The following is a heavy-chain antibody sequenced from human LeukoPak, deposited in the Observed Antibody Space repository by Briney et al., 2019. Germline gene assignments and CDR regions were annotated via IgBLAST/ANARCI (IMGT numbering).Heavy chain of an antibody. D-gene: IGHD4-17*01. CDR1: GGSFSGYY. Sequence: SETLSLTCAVYGGSFSGYYWSWIRQPPGKGLEWIGEINHSGSTNYNPSLKSRVTISVDTSKNQFSLKLSSVTAADTAMYYCARTRADYGDSFDYWGQGTLVTVSS. V-gene: IGHV4-34*01. J-gene: IGHJ4*02. CDR2: INHSGST. CDR3: ARTRADYGDSFDY.